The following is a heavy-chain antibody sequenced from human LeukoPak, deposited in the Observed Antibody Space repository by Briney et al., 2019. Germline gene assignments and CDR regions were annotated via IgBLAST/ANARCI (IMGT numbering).Heavy chain of an antibody. V-gene: IGHV3-23*01. CDR2: INGSGGST. CDR3: AKEGLFVVVARVTEFDY. CDR1: GFTFSSYA. Sequence: GGSLRLSCAASGFTFSSYAMSWVRQAPGKGLEWVSAINGSGGSTYYADSVKGRFTISRDNSKSTLYLQMNSLRAEDTAVYYCAKEGLFVVVARVTEFDYWGQGTLVTVSS. J-gene: IGHJ4*02. D-gene: IGHD2-15*01.